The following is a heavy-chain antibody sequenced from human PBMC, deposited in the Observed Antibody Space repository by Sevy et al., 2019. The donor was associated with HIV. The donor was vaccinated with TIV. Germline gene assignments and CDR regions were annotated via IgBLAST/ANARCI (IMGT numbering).Heavy chain of an antibody. Sequence: ASVKVSCKASGYTLTGYYMHWVRQAPGQGLEWMGWINPNSGGTNYAQKFQGRVTMTRDTSISTAYMELSRLRSDDTAVYYCARGTGYDPDDAFDIWGQGTMVTVSS. CDR3: ARGTGYDPDDAFDI. V-gene: IGHV1-2*02. CDR2: INPNSGGT. D-gene: IGHD3-9*01. CDR1: GYTLTGYY. J-gene: IGHJ3*02.